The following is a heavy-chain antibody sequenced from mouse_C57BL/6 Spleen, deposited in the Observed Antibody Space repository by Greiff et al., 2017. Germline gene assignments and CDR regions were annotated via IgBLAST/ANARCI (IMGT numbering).Heavy chain of an antibody. D-gene: IGHD1-1*01. CDR3: AIHGSSYGWFAY. Sequence: EVQLQQSGPGLVKPSQSLSLTCSVTGYSITSGYYWNWIRQFPGNKLEWMGYISYDGSNNYNPSLKNRISITRDTSKNQFFLKLNSVTTEDTATYYCAIHGSSYGWFAYWGQGTLVTVSA. CDR1: GYSITSGYY. V-gene: IGHV3-6*01. J-gene: IGHJ3*01. CDR2: ISYDGSN.